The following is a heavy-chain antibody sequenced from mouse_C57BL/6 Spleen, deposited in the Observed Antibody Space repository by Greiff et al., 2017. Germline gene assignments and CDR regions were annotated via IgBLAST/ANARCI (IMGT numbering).Heavy chain of an antibody. D-gene: IGHD2-2*01. CDR2: INPGSGGT. J-gene: IGHJ4*01. Sequence: VHLVESGAELVRPGASVKLSCKASGYAFTNYLIEWVKQRPGQGLEWIGVINPGSGGTNYNEKFKGKATLTADKSSSTAYMQLSSLTSEDSAVYFCARDYAYVIDYAMDDWGKGTTVTVSS. CDR1: GYAFTNYL. V-gene: IGHV1-54*01. CDR3: ARDYAYVIDYAMDD.